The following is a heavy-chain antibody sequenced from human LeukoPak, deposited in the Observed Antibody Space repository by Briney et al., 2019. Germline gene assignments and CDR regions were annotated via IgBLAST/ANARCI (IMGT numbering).Heavy chain of an antibody. CDR1: GFAVSSNY. J-gene: IGHJ1*01. V-gene: IGHV3-53*01. CDR2: IYSGGST. D-gene: IGHD2-2*01. CDR3: ATYSSSNGREFQY. Sequence: GGSLRLSCAASGFAVSSNYMSWVRQAPGKGLEWVSVIYSGGSTYYADSVKGRFTISRDNSKNTLYLQMNSLRAEDTAVYYCATYSSSNGREFQYWGQGTLVTVSS.